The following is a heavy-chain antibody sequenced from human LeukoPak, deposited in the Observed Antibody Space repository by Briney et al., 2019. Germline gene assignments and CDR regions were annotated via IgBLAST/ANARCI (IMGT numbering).Heavy chain of an antibody. CDR2: INHSGST. CDR1: GGSITNGGYY. D-gene: IGHD3-10*01. Sequence: PSETLSLTCTVSGGSITNGGYYWSWIRQPPGKGLEWIGEINHSGSTNYNPSLKSRVTISVDTSKNQFSLKLSSVTAADTAVYYCARLWGIWFGDPPRYFDYWGQGTLVTVSS. J-gene: IGHJ4*02. CDR3: ARLWGIWFGDPPRYFDY. V-gene: IGHV4-34*01.